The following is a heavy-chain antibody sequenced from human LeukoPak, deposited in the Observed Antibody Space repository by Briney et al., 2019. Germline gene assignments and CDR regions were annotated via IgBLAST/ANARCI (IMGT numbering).Heavy chain of an antibody. CDR2: IWYDGSNK. CDR1: GFTFSSYG. J-gene: IGHJ2*01. V-gene: IGHV3-33*01. Sequence: HPGGSLRLSCAASGFTFSSYGMHWVRQAPGKGLEWVAVIWYDGSNKYYADSVKGRFTISRDNSKNTLYLQMNSLRAEDTAVYYCARDYLDWYFDLWGRGTLVTVSS. CDR3: ARDYLDWYFDL.